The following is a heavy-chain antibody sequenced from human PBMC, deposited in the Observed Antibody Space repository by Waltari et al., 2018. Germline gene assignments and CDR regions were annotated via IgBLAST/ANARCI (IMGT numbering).Heavy chain of an antibody. J-gene: IGHJ4*02. CDR2: IYTSGDV. CDR3: ARTPYTSGWPGNFDY. CDR1: GFSVSTSY. V-gene: IGHV3-53*04. D-gene: IGHD6-25*01. Sequence: EVRLVESGGGLVQPGEFLRLSCAASGFSVSTSYISRVRQVPGKGLEWVSVIYTSGDVYYADSVKGRFTISRDIFKNTLYLQMNSLRNEDTAVYYCARTPYTSGWPGNFDYWGQGTLVTVSS.